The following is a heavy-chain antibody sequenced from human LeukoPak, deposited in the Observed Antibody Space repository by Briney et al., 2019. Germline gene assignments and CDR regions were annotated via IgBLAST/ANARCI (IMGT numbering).Heavy chain of an antibody. J-gene: IGHJ4*02. D-gene: IGHD3-9*01. CDR3: ARGAYFDWSRLDY. V-gene: IGHV1-69*13. Sequence: SVKVSCRASGGTFSSYAISWVRQAPGQGLEWMGGIIPIFGTANYAQKFQGRVTITADESTSTAYTELSSLRSEDTAVYYCARGAYFDWSRLDYWGQGTLVTVSS. CDR1: GGTFSSYA. CDR2: IIPIFGTA.